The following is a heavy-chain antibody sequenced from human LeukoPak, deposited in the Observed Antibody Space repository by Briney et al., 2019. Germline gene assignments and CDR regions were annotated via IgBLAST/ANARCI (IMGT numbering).Heavy chain of an antibody. CDR1: GFTFSSYA. CDR2: ISGSGGST. V-gene: IGHV3-23*01. Sequence: PGGSLRLSCAASGFTFSSYAMSWVRQAPGKGLEWVSAISGSGGSTYYADSVKGRFTISRDNAKNSLYLQMNSLRAEDMALYYCAKDTGRSTTMVRGVILGYFDYWGQGTLVTVSS. J-gene: IGHJ4*02. D-gene: IGHD3-10*01. CDR3: AKDTGRSTTMVRGVILGYFDY.